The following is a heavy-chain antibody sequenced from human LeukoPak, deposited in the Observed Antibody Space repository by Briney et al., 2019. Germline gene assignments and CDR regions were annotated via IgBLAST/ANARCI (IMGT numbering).Heavy chain of an antibody. CDR3: ARTDFWSGNYDY. CDR2: IYTSGST. V-gene: IGHV4-4*09. CDR1: GGSISSYY. J-gene: IGHJ4*02. D-gene: IGHD3-3*01. Sequence: PSETLSLTCTVSGGSISSYYWSWIRQPPGKGLEWIGYIYTSGSTNYNPSLKSRVTISVDTSKNQFSLKLSSVTAADTAVYYCARTDFWSGNYDYWGQGTLVTVSS.